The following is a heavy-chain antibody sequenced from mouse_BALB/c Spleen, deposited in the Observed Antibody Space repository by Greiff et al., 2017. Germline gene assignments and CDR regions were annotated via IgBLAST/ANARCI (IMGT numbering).Heavy chain of an antibody. D-gene: IGHD2-12*01. CDR2: INPSTGYT. CDR1: GYTFTSYW. V-gene: IGHV1-7*01. CDR3: EREIITTGAMDY. J-gene: IGHJ4*01. Sequence: QVQLKQSGAELAKPGASVKMSCKASGYTFTSYWMHWVKQRPGQGLEWIGYINPSTGYTEYNQKFKDKATLTADKSSSTAYMQLSSLTSEDSAVYYCEREIITTGAMDYWGQGTSVTVSS.